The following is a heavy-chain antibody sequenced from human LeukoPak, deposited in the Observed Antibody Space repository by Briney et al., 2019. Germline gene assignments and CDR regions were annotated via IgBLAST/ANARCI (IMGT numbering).Heavy chain of an antibody. Sequence: SETLSLTCTVSGGSIRSYYWSWIRQPAGKGLEWIGRIYTSGSTNYNPSLKSRVTISVDTSKNQFSLKLSSVTAADTAVYYCARGPQRGAVAGTWNYWGQGTLVTVSS. J-gene: IGHJ4*02. CDR3: ARGPQRGAVAGTWNY. CDR2: IYTSGST. D-gene: IGHD6-19*01. CDR1: GGSIRSYY. V-gene: IGHV4-4*07.